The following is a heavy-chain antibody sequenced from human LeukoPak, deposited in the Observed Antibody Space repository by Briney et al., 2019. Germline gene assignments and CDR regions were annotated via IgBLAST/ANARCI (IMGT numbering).Heavy chain of an antibody. CDR2: IYYSGTT. CDR1: GGSISSSSYY. J-gene: IGHJ6*03. CDR3: ARTVNYYYYYMDV. V-gene: IGHV4-39*01. Sequence: PSETLSLTCTVSGGSISSSSYYWGWIRQPPGKGLEWIASIYYSGTTYYSPSLKSRVTISVDTPKNQFSLKLSSVTAADTAVYYCARTVNYYYYYMDVWGKGTTVTISS.